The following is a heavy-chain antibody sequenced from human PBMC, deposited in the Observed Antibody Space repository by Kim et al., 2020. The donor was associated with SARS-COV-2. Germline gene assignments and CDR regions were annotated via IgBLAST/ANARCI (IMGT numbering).Heavy chain of an antibody. CDR3: ARGRVVGATGAFHI. Sequence: ASVKVSCKASGYTLTDYYMHWVRQAPGQGLEWMGRINPNSGGTNYAQKFQGRVTMTRDTSISTAYMELSRLRSDDTVVYYCARGRVVGATGAFHIWGQGTMVNVSS. CDR1: GYTLTDYY. J-gene: IGHJ3*02. V-gene: IGHV1-2*05. CDR2: INPNSGGT. D-gene: IGHD1-26*01.